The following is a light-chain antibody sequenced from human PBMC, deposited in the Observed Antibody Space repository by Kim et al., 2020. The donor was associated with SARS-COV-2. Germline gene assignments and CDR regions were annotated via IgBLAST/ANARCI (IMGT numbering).Light chain of an antibody. J-gene: IGLJ3*02. Sequence: SRSPGQTAIINCSGDKLGDKYVCWYQQKPGQSPVRVIYEDSRRPSGIPERFLGSNSGNTATLTISGTQAMDEADYYCQAWDSSTGVFGGGTQLTVL. CDR3: QAWDSSTGV. CDR2: EDS. V-gene: IGLV3-1*01. CDR1: KLGDKY.